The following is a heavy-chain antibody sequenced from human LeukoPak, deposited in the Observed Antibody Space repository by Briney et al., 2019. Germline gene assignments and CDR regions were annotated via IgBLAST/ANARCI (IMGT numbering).Heavy chain of an antibody. CDR3: AKQGNYDFWSGHDFQH. CDR1: GFTFSRYW. J-gene: IGHJ1*01. CDR2: ISSDGSEI. D-gene: IGHD3-3*01. V-gene: IGHV3-74*01. Sequence: GGSLRLSCAASGFTFSRYWMHWVRQDPEKGLVWVSRISSDGSEIIYADSVKGRFTISRDNAKNTLYLEMNSLRAEDTAVYYCAKQGNYDFWSGHDFQHWGQGTLVTVSS.